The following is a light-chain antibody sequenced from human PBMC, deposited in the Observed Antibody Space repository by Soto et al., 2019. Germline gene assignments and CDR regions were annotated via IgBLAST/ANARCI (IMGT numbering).Light chain of an antibody. V-gene: IGLV3-1*01. CDR2: QDA. CDR3: AGWDSNTVA. J-gene: IGLJ2*01. CDR1: RLGVKY. Sequence: SYELTQPPSGSVSPGQTASVTCSGRRLGVKYVSWYQQKPGQSPVVVIYQDARRPSGIPGRFYGSNSGNTATLPIRGTEATEEAEYYCAGWDSNTVAFGGGTKLPVL.